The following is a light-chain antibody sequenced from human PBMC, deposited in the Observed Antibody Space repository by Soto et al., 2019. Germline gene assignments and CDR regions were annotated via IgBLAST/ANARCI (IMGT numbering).Light chain of an antibody. CDR1: QSVSSNY. V-gene: IGKV3-20*01. CDR3: QQYHNSPRT. CDR2: GAS. Sequence: EIVLTQSPGTLSLSPGERATLSCRASQSVSSNYLAWYQQKPGQAPRLLIYGASHRATGIPDRFRGSGSGTDFTLTVSRLEPEDFAVYSCQQYHNSPRTFGQGTKVEV. J-gene: IGKJ1*01.